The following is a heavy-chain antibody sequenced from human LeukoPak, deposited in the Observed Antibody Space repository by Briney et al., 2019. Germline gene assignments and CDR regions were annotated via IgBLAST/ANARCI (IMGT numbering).Heavy chain of an antibody. V-gene: IGHV4-59*01. J-gene: IGHJ4*02. Sequence: SETLSLTCTVSGGASSSYYWSWIRQPPGKGLEWIGYIYYSGSTNYNPSLKSRVTISVDTSKNQFSLKLSSVTAADTAVYYCARAVIAVAGDYFDYWGQGTLVTVSS. D-gene: IGHD6-19*01. CDR2: IYYSGST. CDR1: GGASSSYY. CDR3: ARAVIAVAGDYFDY.